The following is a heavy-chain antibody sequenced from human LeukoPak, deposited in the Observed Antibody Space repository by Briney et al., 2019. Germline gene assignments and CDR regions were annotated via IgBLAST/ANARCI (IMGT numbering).Heavy chain of an antibody. CDR1: GFTFSTYD. Sequence: GGSLRLSCAASGFTFSTYDMSWVRQAPGKGLEWVSASSGSGGSTYYADSVKGRFTISRDNSKNTLYLQMNSLRAEDTAVYYCARGSWFHVSSGSDYWGQGTLVTVSS. J-gene: IGHJ4*02. CDR3: ARGSWFHVSSGSDY. CDR2: SSGSGGST. V-gene: IGHV3-23*01. D-gene: IGHD6-19*01.